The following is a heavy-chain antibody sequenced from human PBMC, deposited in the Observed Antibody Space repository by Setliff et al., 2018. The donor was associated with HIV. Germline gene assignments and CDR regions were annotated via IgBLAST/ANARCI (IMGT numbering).Heavy chain of an antibody. V-gene: IGHV4-39*07. D-gene: IGHD6-13*01. CDR3: ARGSHGTSWTDY. J-gene: IGHJ4*02. CDR1: GGSISSSSYY. Sequence: SETLSLTCTVSGGSISSSSYYWGWIRQPPGKGLEWIGSSYYSGTTYYNPSLKCRVTMTVDTPTCRLSLKVHSVTSADPAMYYCARGSHGTSWTDYSGQGTLVTVSS. CDR2: SYYSGTT.